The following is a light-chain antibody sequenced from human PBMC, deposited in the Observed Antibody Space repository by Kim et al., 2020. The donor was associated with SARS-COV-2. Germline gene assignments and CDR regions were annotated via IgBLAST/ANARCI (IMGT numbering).Light chain of an antibody. Sequence: AVGQTVRITGQGDSLRSYYASWYQQKPGQAPVLVIYGKNNRPSGIPDRFSGSSSGNTASLNITGAQAEDEADYYCNSRDSSGNHVVFGGGTQLTVL. V-gene: IGLV3-19*01. CDR3: NSRDSSGNHVV. J-gene: IGLJ2*01. CDR1: SLRSYY. CDR2: GKN.